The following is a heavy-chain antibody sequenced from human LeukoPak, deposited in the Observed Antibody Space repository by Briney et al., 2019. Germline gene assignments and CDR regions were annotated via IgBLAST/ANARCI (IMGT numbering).Heavy chain of an antibody. J-gene: IGHJ4*02. D-gene: IGHD4/OR15-4a*01. V-gene: IGHV3-11*04. CDR3: ARDRRRTIWFDY. Sequence: PGGSLRLSRAASGFTFSDYYMSWIRQAPGKGLEWVSYISSSGSTIYYADSVKGRFTISRDNAKNSLYLQMNSLRAEDTAVYYCARDRRRTIWFDYWGQGTLVTVSS. CDR1: GFTFSDYY. CDR2: ISSSGSTI.